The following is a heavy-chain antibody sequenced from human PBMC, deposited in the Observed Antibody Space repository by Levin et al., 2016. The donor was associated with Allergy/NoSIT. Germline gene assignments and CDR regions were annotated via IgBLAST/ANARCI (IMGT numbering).Heavy chain of an antibody. CDR2: IYSGDST. Sequence: VRQAPGKGAGWVSVIYSGDSTNYAESVKGRFTISRDNSKNTVYVQMNSLRPEDTAFYYCARTHCSGGNCYNTYFDSWGQGTLVTVSS. D-gene: IGHD2-15*01. CDR3: ARTHCSGGNCYNTYFDS. J-gene: IGHJ4*02. V-gene: IGHV3-53*01.